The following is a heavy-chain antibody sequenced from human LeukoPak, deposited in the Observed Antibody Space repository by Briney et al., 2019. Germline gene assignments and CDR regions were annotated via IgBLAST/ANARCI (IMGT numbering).Heavy chain of an antibody. CDR3: AKQLGYCSDGSCYFPY. CDR1: GFTFSSSA. CDR2: ISNNGGYT. J-gene: IGHJ4*02. D-gene: IGHD2-15*01. V-gene: IGHV3-23*01. Sequence: GGSLRPSCAASGFTFSSSAMSWVRQAPGKGLEWVSAISNNGGYTYYADSVQGRFTISRDNSKSTLCLQMNSLRAEDTAVYYCAKQLGYCSDGSCYFPYWGQGTLVTASS.